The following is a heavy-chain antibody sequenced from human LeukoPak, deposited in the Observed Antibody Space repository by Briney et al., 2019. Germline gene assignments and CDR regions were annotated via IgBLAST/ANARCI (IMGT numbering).Heavy chain of an antibody. CDR3: AKEVSDSPYADAFDI. J-gene: IGHJ3*02. Sequence: GGSLRLSCAASGFTFSSFWMSWVRQAPGKGLEWVANIKRDGGDKYYVDSVKGRFSISRDNAKNSLYLHMNSLRAEDTAVYFCAKEVSDSPYADAFDIWGQGTMVTVSS. CDR2: IKRDGGDK. D-gene: IGHD3-3*01. CDR1: GFTFSSFW. V-gene: IGHV3-7*05.